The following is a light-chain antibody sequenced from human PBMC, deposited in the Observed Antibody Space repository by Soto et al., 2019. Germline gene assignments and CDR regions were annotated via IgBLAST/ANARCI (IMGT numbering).Light chain of an antibody. J-gene: IGLJ1*01. Sequence: QSVLTQPPSVSGAPGQRVTIPCTGSSSNIRAGYDVHWYQQLPGTAPKLLIYGNSNRPSGVPDRFSGSKSGTSASLAITGLQAEDEADYYCQSYDSSLSGSWVFGTGTKVTVL. CDR1: SSNIRAGYD. CDR2: GNS. CDR3: QSYDSSLSGSWV. V-gene: IGLV1-40*01.